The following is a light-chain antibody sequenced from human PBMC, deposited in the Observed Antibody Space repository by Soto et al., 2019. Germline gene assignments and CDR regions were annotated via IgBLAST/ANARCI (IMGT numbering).Light chain of an antibody. J-gene: IGLJ1*01. CDR2: EVS. V-gene: IGLV2-14*01. Sequence: QSVLTQPASVSGSPGQSITISCTGTSSDVGGYKYVSWYQQHPGKAPKLMIYEVSNRPSGVSNCFSGSKSGNTASLTISGLQVEDEADYYCSSYTSSSSFVFGTGTKVTVL. CDR1: SSDVGGYKY. CDR3: SSYTSSSSFV.